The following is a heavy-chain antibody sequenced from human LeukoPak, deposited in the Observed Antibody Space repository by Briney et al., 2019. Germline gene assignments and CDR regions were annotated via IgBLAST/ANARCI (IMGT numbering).Heavy chain of an antibody. D-gene: IGHD3-22*01. V-gene: IGHV3-66*02. CDR3: ARPSHYYDSSGSRGYYMDV. CDR2: IYSGGST. Sequence: PGGCLRHSCAAYGFTVSSNYMSWVRQAPGKGLGWVSVIYSGGSTYYADSVKGRFTISRDNSKNTLYLQMNSLRAEDTAVYYCARPSHYYDSSGSRGYYMDVWGKGTTVTVSS. J-gene: IGHJ6*03. CDR1: GFTVSSNY.